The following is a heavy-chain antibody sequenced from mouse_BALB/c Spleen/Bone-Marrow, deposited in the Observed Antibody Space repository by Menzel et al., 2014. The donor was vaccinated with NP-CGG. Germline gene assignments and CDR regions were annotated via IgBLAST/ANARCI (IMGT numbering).Heavy chain of an antibody. CDR2: IYPGNVNA. D-gene: IGHD1-1*01. V-gene: IGHV1S56*01. J-gene: IGHJ4*01. CDR1: GYTFTSYY. Sequence: QVQLKQSGPELVKPGASVRISCKASGYTFTSYYIHWVKQRPGQGLEWIGWIYPGNVNAKYNEKFKGKATLTADKSSSAAYMQLSSLTSEDSAVYFSARWGTTVVDAMDYWGQGTSVTVSS. CDR3: ARWGTTVVDAMDY.